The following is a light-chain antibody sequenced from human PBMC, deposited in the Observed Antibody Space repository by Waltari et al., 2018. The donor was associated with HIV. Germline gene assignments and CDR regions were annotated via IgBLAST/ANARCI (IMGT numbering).Light chain of an antibody. V-gene: IGLV1-47*01. CDR1: SSNIGSNY. CDR3: AAWDDTLSGRV. Sequence: QSVLTQPPSASGTPGPRVTISCSGSSSNIGSNYIYWYQQLPGTAPKLLNYGNNQRPSGVPDRFSGSKSGTSASLAISGLRSEDEADYYCAAWDDTLSGRVFGGGTKLTVL. CDR2: GNN. J-gene: IGLJ3*02.